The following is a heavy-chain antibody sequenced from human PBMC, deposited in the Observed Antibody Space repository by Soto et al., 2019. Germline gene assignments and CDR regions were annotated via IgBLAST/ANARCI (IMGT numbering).Heavy chain of an antibody. CDR1: GFTFNNYA. D-gene: IGHD6-13*01. J-gene: IGHJ4*02. CDR3: ARGPTSGYTSTWHVEY. Sequence: GGSLRLSCAASGFTFNNYAISWVRQAPGKGLEWVSGISGSGGSTYYADSVKGRFTISRDNSKNTLFLQLNSLRAEDTAVFYCARGPTSGYTSTWHVEYWGQGTLVTVSS. V-gene: IGHV3-23*01. CDR2: ISGSGGST.